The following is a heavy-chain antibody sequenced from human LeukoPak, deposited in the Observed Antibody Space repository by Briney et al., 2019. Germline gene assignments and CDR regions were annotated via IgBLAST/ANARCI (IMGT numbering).Heavy chain of an antibody. V-gene: IGHV4-4*07. CDR3: ARTLLGIDYGSGSYDFDY. J-gene: IGHJ4*02. CDR1: GGSISSYY. D-gene: IGHD3-10*01. CDR2: IDTSGST. Sequence: SETLSLTCTVSGGSISSYYWSWIRQPAGKGLEWIGRIDTSGSTNYNPSLKSRVTISVDTSKNQFSLKLSSVTAADTAVYYCARTLLGIDYGSGSYDFDYWGQGTLVTVSS.